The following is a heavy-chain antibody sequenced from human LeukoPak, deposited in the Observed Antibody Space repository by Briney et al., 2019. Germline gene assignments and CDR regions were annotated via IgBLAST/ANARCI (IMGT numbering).Heavy chain of an antibody. CDR1: GFSFSNAW. J-gene: IGHJ5*02. CDR2: IYSQTEGGTT. CDR3: TSDYRWSAL. V-gene: IGHV3-15*01. Sequence: GGSLRLSCVASGFSFSNAWMSWVRQAPGKGLEWVGRIYSQTEGGTTAYAAPVKGRFTISRDDSKNTLYLQMNSLKTEDTALYYCTSDYRWSALWGQGTLVIVSS. D-gene: IGHD3-16*02.